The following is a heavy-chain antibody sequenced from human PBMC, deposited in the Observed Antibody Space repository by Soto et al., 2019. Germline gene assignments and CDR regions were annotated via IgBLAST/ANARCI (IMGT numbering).Heavy chain of an antibody. Sequence: GGSLRLSCAASGFTVSSYYMSWVRRAPGKGLEWVSVIYSGGSTYYADSVKGRFTISRDNSKNTLYLQMNSLRAEDTAVYYCARVRGYYDSSGYSRYYFDYWGQGTLVTVSS. CDR1: GFTVSSYY. CDR2: IYSGGST. CDR3: ARVRGYYDSSGYSRYYFDY. V-gene: IGHV3-53*01. J-gene: IGHJ4*02. D-gene: IGHD3-22*01.